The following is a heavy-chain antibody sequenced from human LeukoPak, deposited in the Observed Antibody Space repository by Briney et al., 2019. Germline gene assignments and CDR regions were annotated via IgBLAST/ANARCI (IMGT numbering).Heavy chain of an antibody. CDR1: GFTFSSYV. J-gene: IGHJ4*02. Sequence: PGGSLRLSCAASGFTFSSYVMHWVRQAPGKGLEWVAIISYDGSNEYYADSVKGRFTISRDNSKNTLYLQMNSLRAEDTAVYYCAKLREWELPDLFDYWGQGTLVTVSS. D-gene: IGHD1-26*01. CDR2: ISYDGSNE. V-gene: IGHV3-30*04. CDR3: AKLREWELPDLFDY.